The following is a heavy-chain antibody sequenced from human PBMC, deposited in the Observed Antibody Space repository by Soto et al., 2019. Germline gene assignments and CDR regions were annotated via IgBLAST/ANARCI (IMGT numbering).Heavy chain of an antibody. D-gene: IGHD4-4*01. V-gene: IGHV3-23*01. J-gene: IGHJ6*02. CDR2: ISGSGGST. CDR1: GFTFSGYW. CDR3: AHAKPYSNYFYGMDV. Sequence: GSLRLSCVASGFTFSGYWMSWVRQASGKGLEWVSAISGSGGSTYYADSVKGRFTISRDNSKNTLYLQMNSLRAEDTAVYYCAHAKPYSNYFYGMDVWGQGTTVTVSS.